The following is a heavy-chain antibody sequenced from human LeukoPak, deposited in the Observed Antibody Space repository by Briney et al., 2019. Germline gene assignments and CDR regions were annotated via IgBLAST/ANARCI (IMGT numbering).Heavy chain of an antibody. CDR3: ASSRSSSWYSPCDY. CDR1: GYTFTSYA. CDR2: INTNTGNP. J-gene: IGHJ4*02. V-gene: IGHV7-4-1*02. D-gene: IGHD6-13*01. Sequence: GASVKVSCKASGYTFTSYAMNWVRQAPGQGLEWMGWINTNTGNPTYAQGFTGRFVFSLDTSVSTAYLQISSLKAEDTAVYYCASSRSSSWYSPCDYWGQGTLVTVSS.